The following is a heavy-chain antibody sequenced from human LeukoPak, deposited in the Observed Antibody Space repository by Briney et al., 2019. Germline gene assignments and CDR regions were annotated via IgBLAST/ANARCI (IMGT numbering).Heavy chain of an antibody. D-gene: IGHD2-2*01. CDR3: ARFLVPAASMDSNWFDP. CDR1: GGSISSGGYY. Sequence: PSETLPLTRTVSGGSISSGGYYWSWIRQHPGKGLEWIGYIYYSGSTYYNPSLKSRVTISVDTSKNQFSLKLSSVTAADTAVYYCARFLVPAASMDSNWFDPWGQGTLVTVSS. CDR2: IYYSGST. V-gene: IGHV4-31*03. J-gene: IGHJ5*02.